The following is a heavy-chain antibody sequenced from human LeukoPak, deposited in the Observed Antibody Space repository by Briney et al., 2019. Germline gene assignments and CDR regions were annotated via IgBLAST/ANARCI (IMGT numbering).Heavy chain of an antibody. CDR1: GTSISLSNW. CDR3: ARSYFGSGTFNGFDY. V-gene: IGHV4-4*02. Sequence: PSETLSLTCAVSGTSISLSNWWTWVRQPPGKGREWVGEIYHSGTTNYNPSLKSRVTISLDKSRNQFSLNLNSVSAADTAVYYCARSYFGSGTFNGFDYWGQGTLVTVSS. J-gene: IGHJ4*02. CDR2: IYHSGTT. D-gene: IGHD3-10*01.